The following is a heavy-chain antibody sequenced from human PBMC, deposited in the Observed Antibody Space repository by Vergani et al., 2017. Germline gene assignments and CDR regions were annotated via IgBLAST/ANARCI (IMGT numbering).Heavy chain of an antibody. CDR3: ARDPDIVVVXAAPYYYYYYGMDV. V-gene: IGHV1-18*04. CDR2: ISAYNGNT. CDR1: GYTFTSYG. D-gene: IGHD2-2*01. Sequence: QVQLVQSGAEVKKPGASVKVSCKASGYTFTSYGISWVRQAPGQGLEWMGWISAYNGNTNYAQKLQGRVTMTTDTSTSTAYMEQRSLRSDDTAVYYCARDPDIVVVXAAPYYYYYYGMDVWGQGTTVTVSS. J-gene: IGHJ6*02.